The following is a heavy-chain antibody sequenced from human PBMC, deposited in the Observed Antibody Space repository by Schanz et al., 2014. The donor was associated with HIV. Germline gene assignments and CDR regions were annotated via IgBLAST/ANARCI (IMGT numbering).Heavy chain of an antibody. Sequence: EVQLVESGGGLVQPGGSLRLSCAASGFTFSRYWMSWVRQAPGKGLEWVANIKQDGSEKHYVASVKGRFTISRDNAKNSMFLQMNSLRGEDTAVYYCAREKDLGYSSTLGFWGQGTLVTVSS. CDR2: IKQDGSEK. D-gene: IGHD6-13*01. CDR1: GFTFSRYW. CDR3: AREKDLGYSSTLGF. J-gene: IGHJ4*02. V-gene: IGHV3-7*03.